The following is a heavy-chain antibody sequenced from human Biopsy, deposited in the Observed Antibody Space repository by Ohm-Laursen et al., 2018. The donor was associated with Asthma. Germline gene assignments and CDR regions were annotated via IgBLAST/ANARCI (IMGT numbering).Heavy chain of an antibody. V-gene: IGHV1-3*04. CDR1: GYNFISFA. Sequence: ASVKVSCKASGYNFISFAIHWVRRAPGQRLERMGWVNTGNGDTKYSQKFQGRVTITRDTSASTAYMELRSLRSEDTATYYCARTYYDFLTGQVKDVFGVWGQGTMVTVSS. CDR2: VNTGNGDT. CDR3: ARTYYDFLTGQVKDVFGV. D-gene: IGHD3-9*01. J-gene: IGHJ3*01.